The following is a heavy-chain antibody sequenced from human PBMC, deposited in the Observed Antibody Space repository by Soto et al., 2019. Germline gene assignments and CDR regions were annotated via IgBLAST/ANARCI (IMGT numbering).Heavy chain of an antibody. Sequence: XGSLRLSGAASGVALNIYAIHGDRQAPGKGMEWVAVISHDGTNRYYTDSVRGRFTISRDNSKNTVYLEMDSLRADDTAVYYCARSSGVPTPDFDYWGQGTLVTVSS. CDR3: ARSSGVPTPDFDY. CDR2: ISHDGTNR. V-gene: IGHV3-30-3*01. J-gene: IGHJ4*02. CDR1: GVALNIYA. D-gene: IGHD3-3*01.